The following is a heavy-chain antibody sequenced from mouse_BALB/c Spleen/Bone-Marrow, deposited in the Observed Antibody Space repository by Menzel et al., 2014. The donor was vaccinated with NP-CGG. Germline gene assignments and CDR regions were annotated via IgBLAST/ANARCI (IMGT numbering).Heavy chain of an antibody. CDR1: GFDFXRYW. Sequence: EVKLLESGGGLVQPGGSLNLSCAASGFDFXRYWMSWARQAPGKGQEWIGEINPGSSTINYTPSLKDKFIISRDNAKNTLYLQMSKVGSEDTALYYCARQTGTGAMDYWGQGTSVTVSS. J-gene: IGHJ4*01. V-gene: IGHV4-2*02. D-gene: IGHD4-1*01. CDR3: ARQTGTGAMDY. CDR2: INPGSSTI.